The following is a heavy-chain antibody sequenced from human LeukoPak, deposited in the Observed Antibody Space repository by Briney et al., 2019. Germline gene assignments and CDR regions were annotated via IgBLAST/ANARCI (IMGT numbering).Heavy chain of an antibody. J-gene: IGHJ3*02. CDR3: ARPATDHDAFDI. V-gene: IGHV1-69*01. Sequence: SVKVSCKASGGTFSSYAISWVRQAPGQGLEWMGGIIPIFGTANYAQKFQGRVTITADESTSTAYMELSSLRSEDTAVYYCARPATDHDAFDIWGQGTMVTVSS. CDR1: GGTFSSYA. D-gene: IGHD2-15*01. CDR2: IIPIFGTA.